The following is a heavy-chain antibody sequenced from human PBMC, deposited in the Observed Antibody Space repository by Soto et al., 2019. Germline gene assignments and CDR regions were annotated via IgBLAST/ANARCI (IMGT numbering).Heavy chain of an antibody. V-gene: IGHV3-11*01. CDR3: ARGHSIFYGMDV. Sequence: QVQLVESGGGLVKPGGSLRLSCAASGFTFSDYYMNWIRQAPGKGLEWVSYISSSGTTIYYADSVKGRFTISRDNAKNSLFLQMNSLRAEDTALSYCARGHSIFYGMDVWGQGTTVTVSS. J-gene: IGHJ6*02. CDR2: ISSSGTTI. CDR1: GFTFSDYY. D-gene: IGHD2-21*01.